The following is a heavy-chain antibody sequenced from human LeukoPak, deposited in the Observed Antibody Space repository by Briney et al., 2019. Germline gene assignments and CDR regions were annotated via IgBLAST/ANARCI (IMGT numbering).Heavy chain of an antibody. CDR2: VSNRGST. CDR1: GGSISSYY. V-gene: IGHV4-59*01. CDR3: ARENDRYGRINY. Sequence: SETLSLTCTVSGGSISSYYWSWVRQPPGKGLEWIGYVSNRGSTDYNPSLKSRVIISIDTSKNQFSLRLSSMTAADTAVYYCARENDRYGRINYWGQGTQVTVSS. D-gene: IGHD5-18*01. J-gene: IGHJ4*02.